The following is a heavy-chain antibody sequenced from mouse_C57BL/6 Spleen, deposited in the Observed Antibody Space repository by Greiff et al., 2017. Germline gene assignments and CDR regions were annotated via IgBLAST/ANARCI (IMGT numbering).Heavy chain of an antibody. D-gene: IGHD2-5*01. CDR1: GYAFSSSW. CDR3: ARSYYSNYVGYFDV. Sequence: QVQLQQSGPELVKPGASVKISCKASGYAFSSSWMNWVKQRPGKGLEWIGRIYPGDGATNYNGKFKGKATLTADKSSSTAYMQLSSLTSEDSAVYFCARSYYSNYVGYFDVWGTGTTVTVSS. J-gene: IGHJ1*03. V-gene: IGHV1-82*01. CDR2: IYPGDGAT.